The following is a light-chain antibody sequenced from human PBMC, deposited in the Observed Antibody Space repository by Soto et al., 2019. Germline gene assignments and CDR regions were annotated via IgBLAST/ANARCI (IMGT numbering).Light chain of an antibody. CDR1: SSNIGSNT. V-gene: IGLV1-44*01. CDR3: AAWDDSLSGYV. CDR2: SNN. J-gene: IGLJ1*01. Sequence: QCVLTQAPSGSGTPGQRVTISCSGSSSNIGSNTVNWYQQIPGTAPKLLIYSNNQRPSGVPDRFSGSKSGTSASLAISGLQSEDEADYYCAAWDDSLSGYVFGTGTKLTVL.